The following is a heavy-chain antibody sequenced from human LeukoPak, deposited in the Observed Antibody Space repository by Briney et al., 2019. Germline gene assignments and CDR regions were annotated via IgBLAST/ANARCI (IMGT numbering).Heavy chain of an antibody. J-gene: IGHJ4*02. CDR2: ISYDGSNK. D-gene: IGHD4-17*01. V-gene: IGHV3-30*04. CDR3: ASWSFFGYGDHRDY. CDR1: GFTFSSYA. Sequence: GGSPRLSCAASGFTFSSYAMHWVRQAPGKGLEWVAVISYDGSNKYYADSVKGRFTISRDNSKNTLYLQMNSLRAEDTAVYYCASWSFFGYGDHRDYWGQGTLVTVSS.